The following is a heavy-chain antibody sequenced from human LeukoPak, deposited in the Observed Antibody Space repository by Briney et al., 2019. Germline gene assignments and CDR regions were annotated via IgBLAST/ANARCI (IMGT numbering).Heavy chain of an antibody. D-gene: IGHD6-19*01. V-gene: IGHV4-39*01. J-gene: IGHJ4*02. CDR2: IYYSGST. CDR1: GGSISSSSYY. Sequence: SETLSLTCTVSGGSISSSSYYWGWIRQPQGKGLEWIGSIYYSGSTYYNPSLKSRVTISVDTSQNQFSLKLNSVTAADTAVYYCARQWHSSGWFLYLDYWGQGTLVTVSS. CDR3: ARQWHSSGWFLYLDY.